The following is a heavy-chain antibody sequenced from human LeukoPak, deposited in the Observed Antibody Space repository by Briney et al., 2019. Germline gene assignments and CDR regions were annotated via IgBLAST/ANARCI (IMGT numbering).Heavy chain of an antibody. J-gene: IGHJ4*02. D-gene: IGHD7-27*01. Sequence: GGSLRLSCAASGFTFTSYEMNWVRQAPGKGLEWVSYISSSGGTIYYADSVKGRFTISRDNAKNSLYLQMNSLRAEDTAVYYCASQHWGPRYQFGYWGQGTLVTVSS. CDR3: ASQHWGPRYQFGY. CDR2: ISSSGGTI. V-gene: IGHV3-48*03. CDR1: GFTFTSYE.